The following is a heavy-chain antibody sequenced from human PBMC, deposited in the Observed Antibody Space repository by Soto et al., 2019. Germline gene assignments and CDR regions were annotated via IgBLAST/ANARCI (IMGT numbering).Heavy chain of an antibody. CDR1: GGSISSYY. V-gene: IGHV4-59*01. CDR2: IYYSGST. D-gene: IGHD3-3*01. CDR3: ARGAGEDSGGLRFLEWLSHYYMDV. J-gene: IGHJ6*03. Sequence: PSETLSLTCTVSGGSISSYYWSWIRQPPGKGLEWIGYIYYSGSTNYNPSLKSRVTISVDTSKNQFSLKLSSVTAADTAVYYCARGAGEDSGGLRFLEWLSHYYMDVWGKGTTGTVS.